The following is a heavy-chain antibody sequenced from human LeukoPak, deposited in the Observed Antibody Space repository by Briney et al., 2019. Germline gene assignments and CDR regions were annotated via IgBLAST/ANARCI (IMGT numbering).Heavy chain of an antibody. CDR1: GGTFSSYA. Sequence: ASVKVSCKASGGTFSSYAISWVRQAPGQGLEWMGGIIPIFGTANYAQKFQGRVTITADKSTSTAYMELSSLRSEDTAVYYCARGYSSSWYKRNYYYMDVWGKGTTVTVSS. CDR3: ARGYSSSWYKRNYYYMDV. V-gene: IGHV1-69*06. J-gene: IGHJ6*03. D-gene: IGHD6-13*01. CDR2: IIPIFGTA.